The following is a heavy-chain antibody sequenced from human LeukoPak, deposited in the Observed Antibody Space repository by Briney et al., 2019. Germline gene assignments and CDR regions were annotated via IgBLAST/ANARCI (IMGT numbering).Heavy chain of an antibody. Sequence: GGSLILSCAASGFTFSNYAMSWVRQAPGKGLEWVSTVSGSASNTYYADSVKGRFTISRDNSKTTLYLQMNSLRADDTAVYYCAKGFQTYGELSFDVWGQGTLVAVSS. J-gene: IGHJ4*02. D-gene: IGHD4-17*01. V-gene: IGHV3-23*01. CDR2: VSGSASNT. CDR1: GFTFSNYA. CDR3: AKGFQTYGELSFDV.